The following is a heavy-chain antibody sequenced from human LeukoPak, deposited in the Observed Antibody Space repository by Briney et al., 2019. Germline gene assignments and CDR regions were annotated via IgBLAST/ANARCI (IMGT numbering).Heavy chain of an antibody. CDR3: AKDEVAANPYYYYYGMDV. J-gene: IGHJ6*02. Sequence: GGSLRLSCAASGFTFDDYAMHWVRQAPGKGLEWVSGINWNSGSIGYADSVKGRFTISRDNAKNSLYLQMNSLRAEDTALYYCAKDEVAANPYYYYYGMDVWGQGTTVTVSS. CDR2: INWNSGSI. V-gene: IGHV3-9*01. CDR1: GFTFDDYA. D-gene: IGHD2-15*01.